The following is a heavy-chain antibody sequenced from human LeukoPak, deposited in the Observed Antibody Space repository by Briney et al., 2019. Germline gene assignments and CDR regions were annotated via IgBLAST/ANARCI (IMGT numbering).Heavy chain of an antibody. CDR1: GYTFTSYA. V-gene: IGHV1-8*01. J-gene: IGHJ3*02. CDR2: MNPNSGNT. Sequence: ASVKVSCKASGYTFTSYAINWVRQATGQGLEWMGWMNPNSGNTGYAQKFQGRVTMTRDTSISTAYMELSRLRSDDTAVYYCARASYYDFWSGTLSAAFDIWGQGTMVTVSS. D-gene: IGHD3-3*01. CDR3: ARASYYDFWSGTLSAAFDI.